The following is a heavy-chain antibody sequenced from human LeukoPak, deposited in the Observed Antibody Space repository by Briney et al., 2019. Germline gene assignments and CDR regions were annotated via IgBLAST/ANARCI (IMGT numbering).Heavy chain of an antibody. J-gene: IGHJ4*02. V-gene: IGHV4-30-2*01. CDR3: PKGKGDIAPLMHPFAY. D-gene: IGHD6-6*01. CDR1: GGSISSSSYY. CDR2: IYHSGST. Sequence: SETLSLTCTVSGGSISSSSYYWSWIRQPPGKGLEWIGYIYHSGSTYYNPSLKSRVTISVDRSKNQFSLKLSSVTAADTAVYSCPKGKGDIAPLMHPFAYWGQGPLVTVSS.